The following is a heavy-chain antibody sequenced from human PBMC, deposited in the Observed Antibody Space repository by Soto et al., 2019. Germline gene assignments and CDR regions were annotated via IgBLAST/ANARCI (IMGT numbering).Heavy chain of an antibody. CDR2: ISGSGGTT. Sequence: GGSLRLSCAASGFTFSSYAMSWVRQAPAKGLEWVSVISGSGGTTYYADFVKGRFSISRDNSKSTLFLQMNSLRAEDTALYYCAKGISLSGRVFDSWGQGTLVTVSS. CDR1: GFTFSSYA. CDR3: AKGISLSGRVFDS. D-gene: IGHD3-10*01. J-gene: IGHJ4*02. V-gene: IGHV3-23*01.